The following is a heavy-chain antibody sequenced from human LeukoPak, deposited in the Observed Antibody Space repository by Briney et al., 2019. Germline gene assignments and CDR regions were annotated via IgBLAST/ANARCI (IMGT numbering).Heavy chain of an antibody. Sequence: ASVKVSCKASGYTFTGYYMHWVRQATGQGLEWMGWINPNSGGTNCAQKFQGRVTMTRDTSISTAYMELSRLRSDDTAVYYCAREFRRYCSGGNCYSPLEYAFDIWGQGTMVTVSS. D-gene: IGHD2-15*01. CDR1: GYTFTGYY. CDR3: AREFRRYCSGGNCYSPLEYAFDI. J-gene: IGHJ3*02. V-gene: IGHV1-2*02. CDR2: INPNSGGT.